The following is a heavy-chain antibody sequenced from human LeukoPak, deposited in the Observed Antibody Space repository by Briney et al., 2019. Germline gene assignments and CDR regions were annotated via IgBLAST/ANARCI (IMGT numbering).Heavy chain of an antibody. J-gene: IGHJ6*03. V-gene: IGHV1-2*02. D-gene: IGHD6-19*01. CDR3: ATAVAGYYYYYMDV. Sequence: ASVKVSCKASGYTFTGYYMHWVRQAPGQGLEWMGWINPNSGGTNYAQKFQGRVTMTRDTSISTAYMELSSLRSEDTAVYYCATAVAGYYYYYMDVWGKGTTVTVSS. CDR2: INPNSGGT. CDR1: GYTFTGYY.